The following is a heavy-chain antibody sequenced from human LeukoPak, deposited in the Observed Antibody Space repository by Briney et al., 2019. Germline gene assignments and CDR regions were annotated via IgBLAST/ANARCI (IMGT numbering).Heavy chain of an antibody. CDR3: ARDLLSGSYYFDAFDI. D-gene: IGHD1-26*01. CDR1: GGSFSGYY. J-gene: IGHJ3*02. CDR2: INHSGST. V-gene: IGHV4-34*01. Sequence: PSETLSLTCAVYGGSFSGYYWSWIRQPPGKGLEWIGEINHSGSTNYNPSLKSRVTISVDTSKNQFSLKLSSVTAADTAVYYCARDLLSGSYYFDAFDIWGQGTMVTVSS.